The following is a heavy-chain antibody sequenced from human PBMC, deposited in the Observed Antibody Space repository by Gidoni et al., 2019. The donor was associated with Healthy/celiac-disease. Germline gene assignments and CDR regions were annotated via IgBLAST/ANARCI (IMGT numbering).Heavy chain of an antibody. CDR1: GGSISSSSYY. D-gene: IGHD6-13*01. CDR2: IHYSGST. CDR3: ATSPYSSSWYSWFDP. V-gene: IGHV4-39*07. J-gene: IGHJ5*02. Sequence: HLQLQESGPGLVKPSETLYLTGTVSGGSISSSSYYWGWIRQPPGKGLEWIGSIHYSGSTYYNPSLKSRVITSVDTSKNQFSLKLSSVTAADTAVYYCATSPYSSSWYSWFDPWGQGTLVTVSS.